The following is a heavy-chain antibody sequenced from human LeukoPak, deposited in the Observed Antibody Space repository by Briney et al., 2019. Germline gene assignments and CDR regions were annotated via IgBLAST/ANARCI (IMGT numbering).Heavy chain of an antibody. V-gene: IGHV3-23*01. CDR3: AKSHYYGSGSIDY. CDR1: GFTFSSYA. D-gene: IGHD3-10*01. CDR2: VSASGDST. J-gene: IGHJ4*02. Sequence: GGSLRLSCAASGFTFSSYAMSWVRQAPGKGLAWISTVSASGDSTSYADSVKGRFTISRDNSKNALYLQVNSLRADDAALYYCAKSHYYGSGSIDYWGRGTLVTVSS.